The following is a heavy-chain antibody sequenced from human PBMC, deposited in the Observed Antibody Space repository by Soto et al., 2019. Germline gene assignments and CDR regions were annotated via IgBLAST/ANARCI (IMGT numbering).Heavy chain of an antibody. CDR2: ISESGAIT. CDR3: AKAQYTGISKTLDY. J-gene: IGHJ4*02. D-gene: IGHD1-26*01. CDR1: GFTFSSYT. V-gene: IGHV3-23*01. Sequence: EVHLLESGGGLVQPGGSLRLSCVASGFTFSSYTMYWVRQVPGKGLEWVSDISESGAITHYADSVKGRFTISRDDPKSRLYLQMHALRGDDTAVYYCAKAQYTGISKTLDYWGKGTLVTVST.